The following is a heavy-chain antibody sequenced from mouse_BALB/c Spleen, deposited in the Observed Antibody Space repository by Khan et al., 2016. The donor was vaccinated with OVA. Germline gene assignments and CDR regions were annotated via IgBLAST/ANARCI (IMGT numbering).Heavy chain of an antibody. Sequence: EVQLQESGPGLVKPSQSLSLTCTVTGYSITSDYAWNCIRQFPGSKLEWMGYLSYGSTTNYHPTRKSRISVTRDTPKYQFILQLNSVTAEDSASYYCARTYSWVLDYWGQGTTLTVSS. CDR1: GYSITSDYA. CDR2: LSYGSTT. CDR3: ARTYSWVLDY. V-gene: IGHV3-2*02. J-gene: IGHJ2*01. D-gene: IGHD4-1*01.